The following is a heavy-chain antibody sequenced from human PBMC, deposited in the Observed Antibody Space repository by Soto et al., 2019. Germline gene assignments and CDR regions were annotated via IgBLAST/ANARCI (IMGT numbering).Heavy chain of an antibody. CDR1: GVSFTSNNW. CDR3: ASRDPGTSVDY. D-gene: IGHD1-7*01. V-gene: IGHV4-4*02. J-gene: IGHJ4*02. Sequence: SETLSLTCAVSGVSFTSNNWWTWVRQPPGQGLEWIGEIYRTGSTNYNPSLKSRVTISLDKSENQFSLKVTSLTAADTAVYYCASRDPGTSVDYWGQGTLVTVSS. CDR2: IYRTGST.